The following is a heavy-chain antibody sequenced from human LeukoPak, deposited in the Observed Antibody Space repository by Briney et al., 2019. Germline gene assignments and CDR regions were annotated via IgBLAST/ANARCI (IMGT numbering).Heavy chain of an antibody. CDR2: INSDGSST. D-gene: IGHD3-16*01. V-gene: IGHV3-74*01. Sequence: GGSLRLSCAASGFTFGSYWIHWVRQAPGEGLVWVSRINSDGSSTNYADSVKGRFTISRDNAKNTLYLQMNSLRAEDTAVYYCARKGESGLYYWGQGTLVTVSS. CDR3: ARKGESGLYY. J-gene: IGHJ4*02. CDR1: GFTFGSYW.